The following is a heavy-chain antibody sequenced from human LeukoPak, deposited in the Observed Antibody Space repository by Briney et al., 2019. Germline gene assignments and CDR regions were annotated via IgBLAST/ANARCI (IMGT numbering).Heavy chain of an antibody. D-gene: IGHD1-14*01. J-gene: IGHJ4*02. Sequence: PSETLSLTCTVSGGSISSSSYSWGWIRQPPGKGLEWIGSIFYSGSTYYNPSLKSRVTISVDTSKNQFSLKVISVTAADTAVYYCARHLRPEFDYWGQGTLVTVSS. CDR2: IFYSGST. CDR3: ARHLRPEFDY. CDR1: GGSISSSSYS. V-gene: IGHV4-39*01.